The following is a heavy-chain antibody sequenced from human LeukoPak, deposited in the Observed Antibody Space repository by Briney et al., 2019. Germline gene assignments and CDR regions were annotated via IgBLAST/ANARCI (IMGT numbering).Heavy chain of an antibody. CDR2: IYYSGST. Sequence: SETLSLTCTVSGGSISSGGYYWSWIRQHPGKGLEWIGYIYYSGSTYYNPSLKSRVTISVDTSKNQFSLKLSSVTAADTAVYYCARSGPTVADAFDIWGQGTMVTVSS. V-gene: IGHV4-31*03. D-gene: IGHD4-23*01. CDR3: ARSGPTVADAFDI. CDR1: GGSISSGGYY. J-gene: IGHJ3*02.